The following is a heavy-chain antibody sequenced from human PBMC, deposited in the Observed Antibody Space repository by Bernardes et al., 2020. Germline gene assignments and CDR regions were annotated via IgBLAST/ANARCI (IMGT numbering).Heavy chain of an antibody. CDR1: GSTFSSYW. Sequence: GSLRLSCAASGSTFSSYWMSWVRQAPGKGLEWVANIKQDGSEKYYVDSVKGRFTISRDNAKNSLYLQMNSLRAEDTAVYYCARVLYNWNYGDYFDYWGQGTLVTVSS. D-gene: IGHD1-7*01. CDR2: IKQDGSEK. J-gene: IGHJ4*02. CDR3: ARVLYNWNYGDYFDY. V-gene: IGHV3-7*01.